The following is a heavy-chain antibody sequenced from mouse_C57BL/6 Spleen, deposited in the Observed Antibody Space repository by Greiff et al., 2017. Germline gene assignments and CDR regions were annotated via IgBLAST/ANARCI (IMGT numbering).Heavy chain of an antibody. Sequence: EVHLVESGAELVRPGASVKLSCTASGFNIKDYYMHWVKQRPEQGLEWIGRIDPEDGDTEYAPKFQGKATMTADTSSNTAYLQLSSLTSEDTAVYYCTTGYGSSYGAMDYWGQGTSVTVSS. V-gene: IGHV14-1*01. J-gene: IGHJ4*01. CDR3: TTGYGSSYGAMDY. CDR1: GFNIKDYY. CDR2: IDPEDGDT. D-gene: IGHD1-1*01.